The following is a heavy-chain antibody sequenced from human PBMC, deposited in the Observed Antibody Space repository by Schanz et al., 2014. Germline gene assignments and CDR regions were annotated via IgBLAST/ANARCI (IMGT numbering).Heavy chain of an antibody. V-gene: IGHV3-21*01. D-gene: IGHD6-19*01. J-gene: IGHJ4*02. CDR2: ISSSGSYI. Sequence: EVQLVESGGGFVQPGGSLGLSCVVSGFTVSSDHMSWVRQAPGKGLEWVSSISSSGSYIHYADSVKGRFSISRDNAKNSLFLQMNRLRAEDTALYYCAIIGVMVAVAGTRADYWGQGTLVTVSS. CDR1: GFTVSSDH. CDR3: AIIGVMVAVAGTRADY.